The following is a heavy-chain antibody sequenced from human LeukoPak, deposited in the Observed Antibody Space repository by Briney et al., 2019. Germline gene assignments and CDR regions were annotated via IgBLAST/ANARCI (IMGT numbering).Heavy chain of an antibody. CDR2: ISSSSSYI. Sequence: GGSLRLSCAASGFTFSSYSMNWVRQAPGKGLEWVSSISSSSSYIYYADSVKGRFTISRDNSKNTLYLQMNSLRAEDTAVYYCATVARSIVGATYWGDAFDIWGQGTMVTVSS. CDR3: ATVARSIVGATYWGDAFDI. V-gene: IGHV3-21*01. D-gene: IGHD1-26*01. CDR1: GFTFSSYS. J-gene: IGHJ3*02.